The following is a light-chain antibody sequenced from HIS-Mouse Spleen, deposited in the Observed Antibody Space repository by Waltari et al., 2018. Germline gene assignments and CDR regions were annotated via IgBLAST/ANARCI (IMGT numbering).Light chain of an antibody. CDR3: QSYDSSNHVV. Sequence: NFMLTQPHSVSESPGKTVTIACTRSSGSVASNHVPWDQQRPGSDPTTVIYEDNQRPSGVPDRFSGSIDSSSNSASLTISGLKTEDEADYYCQSYDSSNHVVFGGGTKLTVL. CDR2: EDN. V-gene: IGLV6-57*04. J-gene: IGLJ2*01. CDR1: SGSVASNH.